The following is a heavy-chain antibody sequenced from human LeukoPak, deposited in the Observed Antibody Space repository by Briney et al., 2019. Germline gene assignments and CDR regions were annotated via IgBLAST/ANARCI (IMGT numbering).Heavy chain of an antibody. V-gene: IGHV3-21*01. CDR1: GFTFSSYS. D-gene: IGHD3-10*01. CDR3: ARLGGDAFDI. Sequence: GGSLRLSCATSGFTFSSYSMNWVRQAPGKGLEWVSSISSSSSYIYYADSVKGRFTISRDNAKNSLYLQMNSLRAEDTAVYYCARLGGDAFDIWGQGTMVTVSS. CDR2: ISSSSSYI. J-gene: IGHJ3*02.